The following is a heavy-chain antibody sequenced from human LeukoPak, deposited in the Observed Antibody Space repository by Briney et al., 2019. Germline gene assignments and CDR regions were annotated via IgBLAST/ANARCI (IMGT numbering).Heavy chain of an antibody. D-gene: IGHD4-17*01. CDR2: IYHSGST. Sequence: PSETLSLTCAVSGYSISSGYYWGWIRQPPGKGLEWIGSIYHSGSTYYNPSLKSRVTISVDTSKNQFSLKLSSVTAADTAVYYCARVHGPLDYWGQGTLVTVSS. J-gene: IGHJ4*02. V-gene: IGHV4-38-2*01. CDR3: ARVHGPLDY. CDR1: GYSISSGYY.